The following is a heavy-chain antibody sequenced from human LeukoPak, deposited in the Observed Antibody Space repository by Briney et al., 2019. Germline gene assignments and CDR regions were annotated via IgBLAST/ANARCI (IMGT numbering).Heavy chain of an antibody. J-gene: IGHJ4*02. CDR2: INPNSGGT. CDR1: GYTFTGYY. V-gene: IGHV1-2*04. D-gene: IGHD6-13*01. Sequence: ASVKVSCKASGYTFTGYYMHWVRQAPGQGLEWMGWINPNSGGTNYAQKFQGWVTMTRDTSISTACMELSRLRSDDTAVYYCARSLQHSSSWYKLDYWGQGTLVTVSS. CDR3: ARSLQHSSSWYKLDY.